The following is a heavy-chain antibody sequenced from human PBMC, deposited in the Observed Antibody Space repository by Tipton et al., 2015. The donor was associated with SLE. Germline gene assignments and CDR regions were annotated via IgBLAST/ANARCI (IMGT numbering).Heavy chain of an antibody. Sequence: SLRLSCAASGFTFSDYYMSWIRQAPGKGLEWVSYISSSGSTIYYADSVKGRFTISRDNAKNSLYLQMNSLRAEDTAVYYCARAADYGDYLDYWGQGTLVTVSS. CDR3: ARAADYGDYLDY. D-gene: IGHD4-17*01. CDR1: GFTFSDYY. V-gene: IGHV3-11*04. CDR2: ISSSGSTI. J-gene: IGHJ4*02.